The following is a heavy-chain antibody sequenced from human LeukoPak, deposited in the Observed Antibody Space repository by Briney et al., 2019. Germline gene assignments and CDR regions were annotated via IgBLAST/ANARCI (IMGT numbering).Heavy chain of an antibody. Sequence: GGSLRLSCAASGFTFSSYGRHWVRQAPGKGLEWVAVISYDGSNKYYADSVKGRFTISRDNSKNTLYLQMNSLRAEDTAVYYCAKWFVYCSSTSCYTGGFDPWGQGTLVTVSS. CDR3: AKWFVYCSSTSCYTGGFDP. J-gene: IGHJ5*02. CDR1: GFTFSSYG. V-gene: IGHV3-30*18. CDR2: ISYDGSNK. D-gene: IGHD2-2*02.